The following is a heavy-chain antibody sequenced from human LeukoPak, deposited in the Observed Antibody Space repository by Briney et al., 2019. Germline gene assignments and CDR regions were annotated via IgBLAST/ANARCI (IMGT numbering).Heavy chain of an antibody. CDR3: ARRYRTTVTTRGYRGYNWFDP. Sequence: SETLSLTCTVSGGSISSYYWSWIRQPPGKGLEWIGYIYYSGSTNYNPSLKSRVTISVDTSKNQFSLKLSSVTAADTAVYYCARRYRTTVTTRGYRGYNWFDPWGQGTLVTVSS. J-gene: IGHJ5*02. CDR1: GGSISSYY. V-gene: IGHV4-59*12. D-gene: IGHD4-17*01. CDR2: IYYSGST.